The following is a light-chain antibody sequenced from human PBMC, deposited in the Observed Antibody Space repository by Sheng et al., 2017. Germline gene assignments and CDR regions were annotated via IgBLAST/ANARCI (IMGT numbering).Light chain of an antibody. CDR2: GAS. Sequence: EIVMTQSPGTLSVSPGERATLSCRASQSVNSNLAWYQQKPGQAPRLLMYGASSRATGIPDRFSGRGSGTDFTLTISSLEPEDSATYYCQQRADWPLTFGGGTKVEIK. CDR3: QQRADWPLT. CDR1: QSVNSN. J-gene: IGKJ4*01. V-gene: IGKV3-11*01.